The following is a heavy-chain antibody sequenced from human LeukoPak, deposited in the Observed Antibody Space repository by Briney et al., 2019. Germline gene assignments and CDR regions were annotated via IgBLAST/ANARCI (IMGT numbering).Heavy chain of an antibody. V-gene: IGHV1-2*02. Sequence: ASVKVSCKASGYTFTGYYMHWVRQAPGQGLEWMGWINPNTGDTHYAQKFQGRVTLTRDTSIATVYMELSRLTSDDTAIFYCAVAPGDYWGQGTLVTVSS. CDR1: GYTFTGYY. J-gene: IGHJ4*02. CDR2: INPNTGDT. D-gene: IGHD2-21*01. CDR3: AVAPGDY.